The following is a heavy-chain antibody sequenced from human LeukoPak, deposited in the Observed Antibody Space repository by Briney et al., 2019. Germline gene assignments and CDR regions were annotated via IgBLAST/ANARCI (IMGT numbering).Heavy chain of an antibody. V-gene: IGHV3-48*03. CDR3: AREGPYDTIDY. D-gene: IGHD3-9*01. Sequence: GGSLRLSCAASGFTCSNYEMNWVRQAPGKELEWVSYISSSGSTRYYADSVKGQFSISRDNAKNSLYLQMNSLRVEDTAAYYCAREGPYDTIDYWGQGTMVTVSS. CDR1: GFTCSNYE. CDR2: ISSSGSTR. J-gene: IGHJ4*02.